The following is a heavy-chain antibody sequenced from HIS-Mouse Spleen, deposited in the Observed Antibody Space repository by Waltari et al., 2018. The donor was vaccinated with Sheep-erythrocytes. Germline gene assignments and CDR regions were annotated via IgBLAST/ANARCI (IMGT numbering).Heavy chain of an antibody. CDR3: VRGSEDIVVVPAASYYYYGMDV. V-gene: IGHV1-69*04. CDR1: GGTFSSYA. D-gene: IGHD2-2*01. J-gene: IGHJ6*02. CDR2: IIPMLGIA. Sequence: QVQLVQSGAEVKKPGSSVKVSCKASGGTFSSYAISWVRQAPGQGLEWMGRIIPMLGIANYAQKFQGRVTITADKSTSTAYMELSSLRSEDTAVYYCVRGSEDIVVVPAASYYYYGMDVWGQGTTVTVSS.